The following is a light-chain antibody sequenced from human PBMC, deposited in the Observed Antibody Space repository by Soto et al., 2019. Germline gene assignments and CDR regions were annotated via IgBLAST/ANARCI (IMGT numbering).Light chain of an antibody. V-gene: IGKV3-20*01. J-gene: IGKJ4*01. CDR3: QQYGSSPLT. CDR2: GAS. Sequence: EIVLTQSPGTLSLSPGERATLSCRASQSVSSSYLAWYQQKPGQAPRLLIYGASSRATGIPDRFSGSGSGTVFPLTISRLEHEDFAEYYCQQYGSSPLTFGGGTKVEIK. CDR1: QSVSSSY.